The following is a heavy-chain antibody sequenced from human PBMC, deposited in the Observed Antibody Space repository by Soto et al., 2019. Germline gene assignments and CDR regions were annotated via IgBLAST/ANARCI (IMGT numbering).Heavy chain of an antibody. D-gene: IGHD6-19*01. J-gene: IGHJ4*02. CDR3: ARAAYTSGYYYFDH. CDR1: GFTFNSHA. V-gene: IGHV3-33*01. Sequence: GGSLRLSCASSGFTFNSHAMHWVRQAPGKGLEWVANIWFDGSNKNYADSVKDRFTISRDNSKNTLFLQVNSLRAEDTAIYYCARAAYTSGYYYFDHWGQGTPVTVSS. CDR2: IWFDGSNK.